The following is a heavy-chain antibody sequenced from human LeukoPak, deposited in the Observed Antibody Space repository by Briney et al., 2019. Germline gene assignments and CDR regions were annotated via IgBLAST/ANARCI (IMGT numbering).Heavy chain of an antibody. J-gene: IGHJ3*02. D-gene: IGHD6-25*01. V-gene: IGHV3-7*01. CDR3: ARDPGFSAFDI. Sequence: GGSLRLSCAASGFTFSRSWMTWVRQAPGKGLELVANINQDGSVKNYVDFVRGRFTISRDNAKNSLYLQMNSLRAEDTAVYYRARDPGFSAFDIWGQGTMVTVSS. CDR1: GFTFSRSW. CDR2: INQDGSVK.